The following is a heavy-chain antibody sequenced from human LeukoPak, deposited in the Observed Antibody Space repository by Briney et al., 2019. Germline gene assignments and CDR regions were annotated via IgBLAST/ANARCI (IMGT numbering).Heavy chain of an antibody. D-gene: IGHD3-3*01. V-gene: IGHV4-39*01. CDR2: LYYSGST. Sequence: SETLSLTCTFSGSSISSSTYYWGWIRQPPGKGLEWMGSLYYSGSTYYNPSLKSRVTISVDTSRNQFSLNLTSVTAADTAVYYCARRSRFLYYFDYWGQGTLVTVSS. CDR1: GSSISSSTYY. CDR3: ARRSRFLYYFDY. J-gene: IGHJ4*02.